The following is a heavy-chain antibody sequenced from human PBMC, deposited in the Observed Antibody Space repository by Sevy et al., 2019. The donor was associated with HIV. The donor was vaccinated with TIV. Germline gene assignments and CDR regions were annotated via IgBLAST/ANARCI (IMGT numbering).Heavy chain of an antibody. J-gene: IGHJ4*02. Sequence: GGSLRLSCAASEFMFSTYAMHWVHQAPGKGLEWVAVISYDGSSHYYADSVKGRFTISRDNSKNTLFLQMNGLRLEDTAFYYCARDAGYSTDWYPSDYWGQGTLVTVSS. CDR1: EFMFSTYA. D-gene: IGHD6-19*01. CDR3: ARDAGYSTDWYPSDY. CDR2: ISYDGSSH. V-gene: IGHV3-30-3*01.